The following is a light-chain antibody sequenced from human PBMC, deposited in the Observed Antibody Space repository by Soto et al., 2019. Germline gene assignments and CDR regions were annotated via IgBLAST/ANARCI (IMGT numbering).Light chain of an antibody. CDR1: QSISSW. Sequence: DIQMTESPSTLSASVGDRVTITCRASQSISSWLAWYQQKPGKAPKLLMYDASSLESGVPSRFRGSGSGTEFTLTISSLQPDDFATYYCQQYNSYSPLTFGGGTKVEIK. V-gene: IGKV1-5*01. CDR3: QQYNSYSPLT. CDR2: DAS. J-gene: IGKJ4*01.